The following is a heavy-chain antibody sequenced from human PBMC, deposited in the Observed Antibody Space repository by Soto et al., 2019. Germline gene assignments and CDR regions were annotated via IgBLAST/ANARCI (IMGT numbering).Heavy chain of an antibody. CDR2: ISGSGSST. Sequence: EVQVLDSGGGLVQPGGSLRLSCAASGFTFSDYAMNWVSQSPGKGLEWVSAISGSGSSTYDADSVKGRFTISRDNSKNTMYLQMDRLGAEDTAVYYCAKGTRDCINGVCVGMDYWGQGTLVTVSS. CDR1: GFTFSDYA. CDR3: AKGTRDCINGVCVGMDY. J-gene: IGHJ4*02. V-gene: IGHV3-23*01. D-gene: IGHD2-8*01.